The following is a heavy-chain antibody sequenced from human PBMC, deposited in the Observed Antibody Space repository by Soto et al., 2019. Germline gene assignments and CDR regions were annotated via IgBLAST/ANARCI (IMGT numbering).Heavy chain of an antibody. Sequence: QVQLQESGPGLVKPSATLSLTCTVSGGSISSYYWSWIRQRPGKGLEWIGYIYYSGSTNYNPSLKSRVTISLDTAKNQFALKLSSVTAADTAVDYCAIRYGSCFDCWGQGTLVTVSS. V-gene: IGHV4-59*08. CDR3: AIRYGSCFDC. J-gene: IGHJ4*02. CDR2: IYYSGST. CDR1: GGSISSYY. D-gene: IGHD5-18*01.